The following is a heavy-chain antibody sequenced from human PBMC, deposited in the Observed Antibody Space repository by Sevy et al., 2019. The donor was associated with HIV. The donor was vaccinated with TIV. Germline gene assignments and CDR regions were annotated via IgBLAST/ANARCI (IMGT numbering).Heavy chain of an antibody. CDR1: GFTFSNYW. CDR2: IQEDGSDK. J-gene: IGHJ6*03. CDR3: ATDPFSVTTSNDYMDV. Sequence: GGSLRLSRAASGFTFSNYWMSWVRQAPGKGLEWVANIQEDGSDKYYVDSVKGRFTISRDNAKNSLYLQMNSLRAEDTAVYYCATDPFSVTTSNDYMDVWGKGTTVTVSS. D-gene: IGHD4-17*01. V-gene: IGHV3-7*01.